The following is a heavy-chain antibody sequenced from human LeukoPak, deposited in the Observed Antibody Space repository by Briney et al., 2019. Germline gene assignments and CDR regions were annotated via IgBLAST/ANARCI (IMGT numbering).Heavy chain of an antibody. V-gene: IGHV5-51*01. CDR2: IYPDDSDT. CDR1: GYSFTNYW. CDR3: ARLRGSSWPSSFDF. D-gene: IGHD6-13*01. J-gene: IGHJ4*02. Sequence: GESLKISCKASGYSFTNYWIGWVRHMPGKGLEWMGVIYPDDSDTRYSPSFQGQVTISADKSISTAYLQWSSLKASDTAMYYCARLRGSSWPSSFDFWGQGTLVTVSS.